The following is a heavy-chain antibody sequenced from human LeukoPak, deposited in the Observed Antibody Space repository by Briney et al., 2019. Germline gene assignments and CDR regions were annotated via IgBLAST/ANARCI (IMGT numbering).Heavy chain of an antibody. Sequence: GESLKISCKGSGYSFTSYWIGWVRQMPGKGLEWMGIIYPGDSDTSYSPSFQGQVTISADKSISTAYLQWSSLKASDTAMYYCARAEGGYSSSWLVDYWGQGTLVTVSS. J-gene: IGHJ4*02. D-gene: IGHD6-13*01. CDR3: ARAEGGYSSSWLVDY. V-gene: IGHV5-51*01. CDR2: IYPGDSDT. CDR1: GYSFTSYW.